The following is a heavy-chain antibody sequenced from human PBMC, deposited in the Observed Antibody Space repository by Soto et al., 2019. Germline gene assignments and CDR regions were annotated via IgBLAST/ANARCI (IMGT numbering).Heavy chain of an antibody. CDR2: IVVGSGNT. Sequence: VKVSCKASGFTFTSSAVQWVRQARGQRLEWIGWIVVGSGNTNYAQKFQERVTITRDMSTSTAYMELSSLRSEDTAVYYCAAQPRIYYYDSTVDYWGQGTLVTVSS. CDR1: GFTFTSSA. D-gene: IGHD3-22*01. CDR3: AAQPRIYYYDSTVDY. V-gene: IGHV1-58*01. J-gene: IGHJ4*02.